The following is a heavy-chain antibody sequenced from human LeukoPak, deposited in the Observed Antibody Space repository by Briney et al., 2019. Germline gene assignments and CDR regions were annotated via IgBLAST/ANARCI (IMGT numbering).Heavy chain of an antibody. CDR3: ARDQSLYSSGNYSEFDY. V-gene: IGHV3-30*04. CDR2: ISYDGSNK. D-gene: IGHD3-10*01. CDR1: GFTFSSYA. Sequence: GGALRLPCAASGFTFSSYAMHGVRQAPGKGLEWGAVISYDGSNKYYADSVKGRFTISRDNSKNTLYLQMNSLRAEDTAVYYCARDQSLYSSGNYSEFDYWGQGTLVTVSS. J-gene: IGHJ4*02.